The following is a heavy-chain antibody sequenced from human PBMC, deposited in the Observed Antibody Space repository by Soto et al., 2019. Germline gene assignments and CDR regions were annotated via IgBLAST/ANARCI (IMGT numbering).Heavy chain of an antibody. CDR2: ISTYNGNT. V-gene: IGHV1-18*01. CDR1: GYSFTTSG. J-gene: IGHJ4*02. CDR3: ARRLYGDYDY. Sequence: ASVKVSCKASGYSFTTSGITWVRQAPGQGLEWMGWISTYNGNTNYAQKLQDRVTLTTDTSTSTAYMELRSLRSDDTAIYYCARRLYGDYDYWGQGTLVTAPQ. D-gene: IGHD4-17*01.